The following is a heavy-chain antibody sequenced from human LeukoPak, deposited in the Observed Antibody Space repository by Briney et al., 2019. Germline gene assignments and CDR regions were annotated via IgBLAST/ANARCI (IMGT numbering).Heavy chain of an antibody. V-gene: IGHV3-15*07. CDR1: GFTFSSYW. Sequence: GGSLRLSCAASGFTFSSYWMNWVRQAPGEGLEWVGRIKSKTDGGTTDYAAPVKGRFTISRDDSKNTLYLQMNSLKTEDTAVYYCTTDITFGGVTSYYFDYWGQGTLVTVSS. CDR3: TTDITFGGVTSYYFDY. CDR2: IKSKTDGGTT. J-gene: IGHJ4*02. D-gene: IGHD3-16*01.